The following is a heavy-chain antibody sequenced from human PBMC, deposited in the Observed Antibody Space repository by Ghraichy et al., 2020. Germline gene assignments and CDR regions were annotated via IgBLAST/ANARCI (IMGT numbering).Heavy chain of an antibody. V-gene: IGHV4-59*08. Sequence: SETLSLSCNVSGAFIGSYFWSWVRQSPGKGLEWIGHVAYGEITNYNPSLESRVTISADASTSQIFPHLTSVAAADTGVYYCASSQPTGSFVDLYYWGQGILVTVSS. CDR3: ASSQPTGSFVDLYY. J-gene: IGHJ4*02. CDR2: VAYGEIT. D-gene: IGHD1-26*01. CDR1: GAFIGSYF.